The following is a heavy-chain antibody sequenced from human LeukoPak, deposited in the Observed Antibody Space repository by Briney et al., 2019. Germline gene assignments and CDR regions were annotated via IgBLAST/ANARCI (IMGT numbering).Heavy chain of an antibody. V-gene: IGHV4-59*12. CDR2: IYYSGST. J-gene: IGHJ3*02. Sequence: SETLSLTCTVSGGSISSYYWSWIRQPPGKGLEWIGYIYYSGSTNYNPSLKSRVTMSVDTSKNQFSLKLSSVTAADTAVYYCARDSRSGDYDAFDIWGQGTMVTVSS. D-gene: IGHD5-12*01. CDR3: ARDSRSGDYDAFDI. CDR1: GGSISSYY.